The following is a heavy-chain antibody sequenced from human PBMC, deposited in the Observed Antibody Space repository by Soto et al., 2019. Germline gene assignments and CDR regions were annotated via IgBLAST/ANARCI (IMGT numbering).Heavy chain of an antibody. V-gene: IGHV1-8*01. CDR1: GYTFTSYD. CDR2: MNPNSGNT. CDR3: AMGAARRCFDY. D-gene: IGHD3-16*01. J-gene: IGHJ4*02. Sequence: QVQLVQSGAEVKKPGASVKVSCKASGYTFTSYDINWVRQATGQGLEWMGGMNPNSGNTGDDQKFQGRVTMTRNNSLSTAYMELSSLRSEDTAVYYCAMGAARRCFDYWGQGTLVTVSS.